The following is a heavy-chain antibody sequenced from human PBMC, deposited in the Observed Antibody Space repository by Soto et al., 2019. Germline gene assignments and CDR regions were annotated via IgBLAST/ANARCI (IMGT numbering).Heavy chain of an antibody. CDR3: ARDGGYDILTGLVGYYGMDV. CDR1: GGTFSSYA. J-gene: IGHJ6*02. CDR2: IIPIFGTA. D-gene: IGHD3-9*01. V-gene: IGHV1-69*06. Sequence: SVKVSCKASGGTFSSYAISWVRQAPGQGLEWMGGIIPIFGTANYAQKFQGRVTITADKSTSTAYMELRSLRSEDTAVYYCARDGGYDILTGLVGYYGMDVWGQGTTVTVSS.